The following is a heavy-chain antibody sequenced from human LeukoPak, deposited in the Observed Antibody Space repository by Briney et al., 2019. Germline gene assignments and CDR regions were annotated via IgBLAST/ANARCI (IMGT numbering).Heavy chain of an antibody. CDR2: SNTDGTI. CDR3: VRDRDYAFDF. J-gene: IGHJ3*01. CDR1: GFTFSYYS. V-gene: IGHV3-48*02. Sequence: GGSLRLSCAASGFTFSYYSMNWVRQAPGKGLEWISYSNTDGTISYADSVKGRFTISRDNAENSLYLQMNSLRDENTAVYFCVRDRDYAFDFWGQGTMVTVSS.